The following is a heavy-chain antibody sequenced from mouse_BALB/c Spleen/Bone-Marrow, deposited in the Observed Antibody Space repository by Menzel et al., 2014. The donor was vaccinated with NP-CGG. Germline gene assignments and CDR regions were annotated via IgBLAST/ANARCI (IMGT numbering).Heavy chain of an antibody. CDR2: INPGSGST. D-gene: IGHD2-3*01. CDR3: ARYDGYFDY. CDR1: GYAFXDHL. J-gene: IGHJ2*01. Sequence: QVQLQQPGAELVRPGTSVKVSCKTSGYAFXDHLMEWLKQRPGQGLEWIGVINPGSGSTNYNEKFKDKATLTADKSSSTAYIQLSSLTSDDSAVYFCARYDGYFDYWGQGTTLTVSS. V-gene: IGHV1-54*01.